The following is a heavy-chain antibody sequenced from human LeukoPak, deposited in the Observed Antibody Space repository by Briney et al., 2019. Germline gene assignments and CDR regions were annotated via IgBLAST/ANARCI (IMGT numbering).Heavy chain of an antibody. J-gene: IGHJ4*02. D-gene: IGHD5-12*01. CDR3: AREVATDSDFDY. Sequence: GALRLSCAASGFTFSSYEMNWVRQAPGKGLEWVSYISSSGSTIYYADSVKGRFTISRDNAKNSLYLQMNSLRAEDTAVYYCAREVATDSDFDYWGQGTLVTVSS. CDR2: ISSSGSTI. CDR1: GFTFSSYE. V-gene: IGHV3-48*03.